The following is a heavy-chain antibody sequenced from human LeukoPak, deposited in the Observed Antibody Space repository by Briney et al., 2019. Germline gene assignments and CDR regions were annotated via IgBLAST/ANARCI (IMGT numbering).Heavy chain of an antibody. D-gene: IGHD1-26*01. V-gene: IGHV3-9*01. Sequence: GGSLRLSCAASGFTFDDYAMHWVRQAPGKGLEWVSGISWNSGSIGYADSVKGRFTISRDNAKNSLYLQMNSLRAEDTALYYCAKDNRELLYYFDYWGQGTLVTVSS. CDR1: GFTFDDYA. J-gene: IGHJ4*02. CDR3: AKDNRELLYYFDY. CDR2: ISWNSGSI.